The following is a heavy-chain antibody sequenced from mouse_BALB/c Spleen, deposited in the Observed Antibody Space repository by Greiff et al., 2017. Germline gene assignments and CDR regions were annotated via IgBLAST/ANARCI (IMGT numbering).Heavy chain of an antibody. CDR1: GYSFTGYF. D-gene: IGHD2-4*01. CDR2: INPYNGDT. V-gene: IGHV1-20*02. CDR3: ARCDYDYGSIDYYAMDY. J-gene: IGHJ4*01. Sequence: EVQRVESGPELVKPGASVKISCKASGYSFTGYFMNWVMQSHGKSLEWIGRINPYNGDTFYNQKFKGKATLTVDKSSSTAHMELRSLASEDSAVYYCARCDYDYGSIDYYAMDYWGQGTSVTVSS.